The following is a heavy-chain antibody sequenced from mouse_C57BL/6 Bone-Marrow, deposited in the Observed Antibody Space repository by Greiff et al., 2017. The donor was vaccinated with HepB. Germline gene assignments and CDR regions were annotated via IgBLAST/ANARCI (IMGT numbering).Heavy chain of an antibody. CDR1: GYAFSSSW. V-gene: IGHV1-82*01. D-gene: IGHD3-2*02. CDR2: IYPGDGDT. J-gene: IGHJ4*01. CDR3: ARRRGDSSGLYAMDY. Sequence: QVQLQQSGPELVKPGASVKISCKASGYAFSSSWMNWVKQRPGKGLEWIGRIYPGDGDTNYNGKFKGKATLTADKSSSTAYMQLSSLTSEDSAVYFCARRRGDSSGLYAMDYWGQGTSVTVSS.